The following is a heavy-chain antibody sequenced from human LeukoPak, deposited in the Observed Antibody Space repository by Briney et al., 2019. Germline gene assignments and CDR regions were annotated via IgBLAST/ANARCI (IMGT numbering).Heavy chain of an antibody. CDR1: GFSVSVNY. CDR2: IYSGGST. J-gene: IGHJ4*02. V-gene: IGHV3-53*01. Sequence: GGSLRLSCAASGFSVSVNYMSWVRQAPGKGLEWVSVIYSGGSTDYADSVKGRFTISRDNSKNTLYLQMSSLRAEDTALYYCARGWWSWNAFDYWGQGTLVTVSS. CDR3: ARGWWSWNAFDY. D-gene: IGHD1-1*01.